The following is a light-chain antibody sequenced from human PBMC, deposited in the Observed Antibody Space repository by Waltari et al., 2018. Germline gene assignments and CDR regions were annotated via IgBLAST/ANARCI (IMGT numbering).Light chain of an antibody. CDR2: DAS. Sequence: EIVLTQSPATLSLSPGERATLSCRASQRVSSYLAWYQQKPGQAPRLLIYDASNRATGIPARFSGSGSGTDFTLTISSLQPEDFATYYCQQSKTLPLTFGGGTRVEI. CDR1: QRVSSY. CDR3: QQSKTLPLT. V-gene: IGKV3-11*01. J-gene: IGKJ4*01.